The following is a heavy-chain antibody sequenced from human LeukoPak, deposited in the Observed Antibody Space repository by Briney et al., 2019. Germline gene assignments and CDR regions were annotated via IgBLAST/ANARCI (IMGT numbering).Heavy chain of an antibody. CDR3: AKERFLEWLSDY. Sequence: GGSLRLSCAASGFTFSSYAMNWVRQAPGKGLEWVSAISGSGGSTYYADSVKGRFTISRDSSKNTLYLQMNSLRAEDTAVYYCAKERFLEWLSDYWGQGTLVTVSS. J-gene: IGHJ4*02. CDR2: ISGSGGST. D-gene: IGHD3-3*01. CDR1: GFTFSSYA. V-gene: IGHV3-23*01.